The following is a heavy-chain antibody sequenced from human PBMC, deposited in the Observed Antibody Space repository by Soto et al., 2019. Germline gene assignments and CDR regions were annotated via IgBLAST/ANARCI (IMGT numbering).Heavy chain of an antibody. Sequence: SGTLSLTCTVFGGSISSSSYYWGWIRQPPGKGLEWIGSIYYSGSTYYNPSLKSRVTISVDTSKNQFSLKLSSVTAADTAVYYCARGRFWNDALDYWGQGTLVTVSS. J-gene: IGHJ4*02. CDR1: GGSISSSSYY. V-gene: IGHV4-39*07. D-gene: IGHD1-1*01. CDR2: IYYSGST. CDR3: ARGRFWNDALDY.